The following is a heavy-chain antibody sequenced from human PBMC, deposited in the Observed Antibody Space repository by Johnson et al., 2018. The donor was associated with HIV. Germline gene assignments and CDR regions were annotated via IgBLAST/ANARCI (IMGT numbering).Heavy chain of an antibody. V-gene: IGHV3-7*01. CDR1: GFTFRSYW. D-gene: IGHD5-18*01. J-gene: IGHJ3*02. CDR3: ARERGPWKHLWLRDAFDI. Sequence: VQLVESGGGLVQPGGSLRLSCAASGFTFRSYWMSWVRQAPGKGLEWVANINQDGREEYYVYSAKGRFTISRDNAKNSLYLQLNSLTAADTAVYYCARERGPWKHLWLRDAFDIWGQGTMVTVSS. CDR2: INQDGREE.